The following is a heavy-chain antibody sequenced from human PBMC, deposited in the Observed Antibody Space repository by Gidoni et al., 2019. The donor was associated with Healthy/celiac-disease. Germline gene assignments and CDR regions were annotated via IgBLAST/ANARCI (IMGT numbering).Heavy chain of an antibody. CDR3: ARDPSLPYCSGGSCYWFDP. CDR1: GGTFSSYA. V-gene: IGHV1-69*06. Sequence: QVQLVQSGAEVQKPGSSVKVSCKASGGTFSSYAIRWVRQAPGQGLEWMGGIIPIFGTANYAQKFQGRVTITADKSTSTVYMELSSLRSEDTAVYYCARDPSLPYCSGGSCYWFDPWGQGTLVTVSS. D-gene: IGHD2-15*01. CDR2: IIPIFGTA. J-gene: IGHJ5*02.